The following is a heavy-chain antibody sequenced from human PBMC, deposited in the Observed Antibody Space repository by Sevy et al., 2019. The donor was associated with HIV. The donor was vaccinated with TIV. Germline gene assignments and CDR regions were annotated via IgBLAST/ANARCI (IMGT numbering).Heavy chain of an antibody. Sequence: GGSLRLSCAASGFTFSNYGMSWVRQAPGKGLEWVSAISGSGVSTFYTDSVKGRFTISRDNFKNTLYLQMNSLRAEDTAVYYCAKEYYDSSLGAFDIWGRGTMVTVSS. J-gene: IGHJ3*02. V-gene: IGHV3-23*01. D-gene: IGHD3-22*01. CDR3: AKEYYDSSLGAFDI. CDR1: GFTFSNYG. CDR2: ISGSGVST.